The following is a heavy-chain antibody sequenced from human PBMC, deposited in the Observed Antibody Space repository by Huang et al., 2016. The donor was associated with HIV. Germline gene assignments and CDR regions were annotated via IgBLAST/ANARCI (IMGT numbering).Heavy chain of an antibody. CDR2: ISASSSFI. V-gene: IGHV3-21*01. D-gene: IGHD6-13*01. J-gene: IGHJ4*02. CDR1: GFSLDSYN. Sequence: EVQLVESGGGLVKPGGSLRLSCAASGFSLDSYNMYWVRETPGKWLQWVSTISASSSFIDYADSVKGRFSISRDNAKNSLYLQMNNLRGEDTAVYYCARDRGQQLSPFDSWGQGTLVTVSS. CDR3: ARDRGQQLSPFDS.